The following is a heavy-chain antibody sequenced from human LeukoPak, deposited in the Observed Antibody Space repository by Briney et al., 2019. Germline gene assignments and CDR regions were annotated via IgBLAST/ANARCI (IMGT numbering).Heavy chain of an antibody. Sequence: SETLSLTCAVYGGSFSGYYWSWIRQPPGKGLEWIGEINHSGSTNYNPSLKSRVTISVDTSKNQFSLKLSSVTAADTAVYYCARGRRLWSWFDPWGQGTLVTVSS. CDR1: GGSFSGYY. J-gene: IGHJ5*02. V-gene: IGHV4-34*01. CDR2: INHSGST. D-gene: IGHD2-21*01. CDR3: ARGRRLWSWFDP.